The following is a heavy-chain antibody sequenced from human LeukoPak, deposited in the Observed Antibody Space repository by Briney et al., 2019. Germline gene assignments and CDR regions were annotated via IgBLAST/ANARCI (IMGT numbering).Heavy chain of an antibody. CDR2: INAGNGNT. Sequence: GASVKVSCKASGYTFTSYTMHWVRQAPGQRLEWMGWINAGNGNTKYSQKFQGRVTITRDTSAITAFMELSSLRSEDTAVYYCARESGWYGGNLDYWGQGTLVTVSS. V-gene: IGHV1-3*01. J-gene: IGHJ4*02. CDR3: ARESGWYGGNLDY. D-gene: IGHD4-23*01. CDR1: GYTFTSYT.